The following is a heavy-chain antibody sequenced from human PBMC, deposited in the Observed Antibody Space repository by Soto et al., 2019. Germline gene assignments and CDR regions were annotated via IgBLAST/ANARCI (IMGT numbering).Heavy chain of an antibody. D-gene: IGHD3-22*01. CDR2: IYFDGITT. CDR1: GFTFNTHW. J-gene: IGHJ4*02. V-gene: IGHV3-74*01. Sequence: GGSLRLSCTASGFTFNTHWMHWVRQAPGKGLVWVSRIYFDGITTNYADSVKGRLTVSRDNAKNTVYLHVNTLRDEDTAVYYCAKPYYYDRTAKGRTFDFWGQGTLVTVSS. CDR3: AKPYYYDRTAKGRTFDF.